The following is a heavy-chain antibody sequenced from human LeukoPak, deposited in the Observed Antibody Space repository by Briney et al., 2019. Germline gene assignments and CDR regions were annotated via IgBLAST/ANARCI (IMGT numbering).Heavy chain of an antibody. CDR2: IYHAGST. J-gene: IGHJ4*02. CDR1: GGSISSGGFY. CDR3: ARDSVYDILTGYPYYFDY. Sequence: SETLSLTCTVSGGSISSGGFYWGWIRQSPGKGLEWIGYIYHAGSTYYNPSLKSRVTISVDTSKNQFSLKLSSVTAADTAVYYCARDSVYDILTGYPYYFDYWGQGTLVTVSS. V-gene: IGHV4-30-2*06. D-gene: IGHD3-9*01.